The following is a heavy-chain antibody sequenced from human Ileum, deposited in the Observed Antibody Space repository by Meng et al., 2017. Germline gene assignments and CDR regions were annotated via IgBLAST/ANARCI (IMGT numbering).Heavy chain of an antibody. CDR3: SRGPFTTGWAYNWYDP. J-gene: IGHJ5*02. Sequence: GESLKISCVASGFSLRDHEMTWVRQAPGRGLEWISYITAAGTVMYYADSVRGRFTISRDNAKNSLYLQMNSLRAEHTAIYYCSRGPFTTGWAYNWYDPWGQGTLVTVSS. CDR1: GFSLRDHE. V-gene: IGHV3-48*03. CDR2: ITAAGTVM. D-gene: IGHD6-19*01.